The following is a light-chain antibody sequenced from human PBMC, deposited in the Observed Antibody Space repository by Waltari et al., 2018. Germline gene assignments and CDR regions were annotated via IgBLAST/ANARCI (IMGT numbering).Light chain of an antibody. CDR1: SDDVGRYKF. J-gene: IGLJ2*01. CDR3: SSHTTSSTLV. V-gene: IGLV2-14*03. CDR2: DVT. Sequence: QSALTQPASVSGSPGQPITISCTGSSDDVGRYKFVSWYQQHPGKVPKLLIFDVTVRPSGVSDRFPGSKSGNTASLTISGLQPEDEADYYCSSHTTSSTLVFGGGTRVTVL.